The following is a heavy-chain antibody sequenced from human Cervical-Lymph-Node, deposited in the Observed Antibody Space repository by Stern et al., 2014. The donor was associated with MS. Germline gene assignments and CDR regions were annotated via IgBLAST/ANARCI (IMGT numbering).Heavy chain of an antibody. D-gene: IGHD1-26*01. J-gene: IGHJ4*02. V-gene: IGHV3-33*01. CDR2: IWYDGSNK. CDR3: ARDAMYSGSYPDY. Sequence: VQLVESGGGVVQPGRSLRLSCAGSGFTFSSYGMHWVRQAPGKGLEWVGLIWYDGSNKYCADSVKGRFTISRDNSKNTLYLQMNSLRAEDTAVYYCARDAMYSGSYPDYWGRGTLVTVSS. CDR1: GFTFSSYG.